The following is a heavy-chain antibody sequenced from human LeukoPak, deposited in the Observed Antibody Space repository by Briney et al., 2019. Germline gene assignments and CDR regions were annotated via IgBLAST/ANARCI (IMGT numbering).Heavy chain of an antibody. CDR2: ISYDGSNK. CDR3: ARDMGYCSSTSCYTFDP. V-gene: IGHV3-30-3*01. CDR1: GFTFSSYA. Sequence: GGSLRLSCAASGFTFSSYAMHWVRQAPGKGLEWVAVISYDGSNKYYADSVKGRFTIFRDNSKNTLYLQMNSLRAEDTAVYYCARDMGYCSSTSCYTFDPWGQGTLVTVSS. D-gene: IGHD2-2*02. J-gene: IGHJ5*02.